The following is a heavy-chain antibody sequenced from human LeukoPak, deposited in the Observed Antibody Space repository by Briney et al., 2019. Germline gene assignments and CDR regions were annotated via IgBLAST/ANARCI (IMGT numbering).Heavy chain of an antibody. Sequence: GASVKVSCKASGFTFTSSAVQWVRQARGQRLEWIGWIVVGSGNTNYAQKFQERVTITRDMSTSTAYMELSSLRSEDTAVYYCAAADEDLAAADIGNYWGQGTLVTVSS. CDR1: GFTFTSSA. V-gene: IGHV1-58*01. J-gene: IGHJ4*02. CDR3: AAADEDLAAADIGNY. CDR2: IVVGSGNT. D-gene: IGHD6-13*01.